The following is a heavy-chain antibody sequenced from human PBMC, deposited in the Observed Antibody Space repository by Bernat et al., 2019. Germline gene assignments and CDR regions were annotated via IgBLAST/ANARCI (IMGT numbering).Heavy chain of an antibody. V-gene: IGHV2-5*02. CDR1: GFSLTTGGVG. CDR3: APTFYYDSSGYYQYFDY. J-gene: IGHJ4*02. Sequence: QITLKESGPTLVKPTQTLTLTCTFSGFSLTTGGVGVGWIRQPPGKALEWLALIYWDDDKRYSPSLKSRLTITRDTSKNQVVLTMTHMDPVDTATYYCAPTFYYDSSGYYQYFDYWGQGTLVTVSS. CDR2: IYWDDDK. D-gene: IGHD3-22*01.